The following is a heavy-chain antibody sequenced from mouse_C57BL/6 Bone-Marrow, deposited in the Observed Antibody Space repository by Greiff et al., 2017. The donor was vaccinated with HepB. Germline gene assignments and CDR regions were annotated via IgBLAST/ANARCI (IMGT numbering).Heavy chain of an antibody. V-gene: IGHV1-55*01. CDR1: GYTFTSYW. CDR3: AREGDYYGSSYVGDFDY. D-gene: IGHD1-1*01. J-gene: IGHJ2*01. Sequence: QVQLQQPGAELVKPGASVKMSCKASGYTFTSYWITWVKQRPGQGLEWIGEIYPGSGSTNYNEKFKSKATLTVDTSSSTAYMQLSSLTSGDSAVYYGAREGDYYGSSYVGDFDYWGQGTTLTVSS. CDR2: IYPGSGST.